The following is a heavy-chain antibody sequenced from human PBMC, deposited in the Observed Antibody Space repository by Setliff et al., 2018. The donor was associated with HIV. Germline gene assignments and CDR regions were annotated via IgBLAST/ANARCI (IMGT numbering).Heavy chain of an antibody. J-gene: IGHJ4*02. Sequence: PSETLSLTCSVSGDSVSSRSYYWGWIRQSPGKGLEWIGSIYFNGITHDNPSLKSRVTTSVDTSKNQFSLKLSSVTAADTAIYYCARGLLVWLGEFSGWDTTDPYYFDYWGQGTLVTVSS. V-gene: IGHV4-39*01. CDR2: IYFNGIT. D-gene: IGHD3-10*01. CDR1: GDSVSSRSYY. CDR3: ARGLLVWLGEFSGWDTTDPYYFDY.